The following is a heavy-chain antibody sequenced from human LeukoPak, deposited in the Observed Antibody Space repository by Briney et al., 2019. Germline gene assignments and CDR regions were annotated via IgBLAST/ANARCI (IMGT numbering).Heavy chain of an antibody. CDR3: AELGITMIGGV. CDR2: ISSSGSTI. Sequence: PGGSLRLSCAASGFTFSNYAMSWVRQAPGTGLEGVSYISSSGSTIYYADSVKGRFTISRDNAKNSLYLQMNSLRAEDTAVYYCAELGITMIGGVWGKGTTVTISS. V-gene: IGHV3-48*03. D-gene: IGHD3-10*02. J-gene: IGHJ6*04. CDR1: GFTFSNYA.